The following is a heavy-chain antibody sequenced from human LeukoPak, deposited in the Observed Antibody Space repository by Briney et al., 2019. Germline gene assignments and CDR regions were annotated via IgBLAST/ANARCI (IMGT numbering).Heavy chain of an antibody. J-gene: IGHJ4*02. CDR2: INHSGST. V-gene: IGHV4-34*01. CDR3: ARVPSAAGNTPFDY. Sequence: SETLSLTCAVYGGSFSGYYWSWIRQPPGKGLEWIGEINHSGSTNYNPSLKSRVTISVDTSKNQFSLKLSSVTAADTAVYYCARVPSAAGNTPFDYWGRGTLVTVSS. CDR1: GGSFSGYY. D-gene: IGHD6-13*01.